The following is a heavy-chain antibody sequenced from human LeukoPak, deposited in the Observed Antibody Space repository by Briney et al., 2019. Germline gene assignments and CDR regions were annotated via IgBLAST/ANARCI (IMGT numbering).Heavy chain of an antibody. J-gene: IGHJ3*01. CDR1: GFTFGSYA. Sequence: GGSLRLSCAASGFTFGSYAMGWVRQAPGKGLEWVSAISSSGASKYYADSVKGRFTISRDNSKNTLYLQMNSLRAEDTAVYYCARATMQEDAFDVWGQGTMVTVSS. CDR3: ARATMQEDAFDV. V-gene: IGHV3-23*01. CDR2: ISSSGASK.